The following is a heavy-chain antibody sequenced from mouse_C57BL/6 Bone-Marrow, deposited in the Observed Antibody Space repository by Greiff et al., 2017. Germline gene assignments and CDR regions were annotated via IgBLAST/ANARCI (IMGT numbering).Heavy chain of an antibody. J-gene: IGHJ3*01. D-gene: IGHD1-1*01. CDR1: GFNIKNTY. CDR3: ARTYYYGSSYSWFAY. CDR2: IDPANGNT. Sequence: VQLKESVAELVRPGASVKLSCTASGFNIKNTYMHWVKQRPEQGLEWIGRIDPANGNTKYAPKFQGKATITADTSSNTAYLQLSSLTSEDTAIYYCARTYYYGSSYSWFAYWGQGTLVTVSA. V-gene: IGHV14-3*01.